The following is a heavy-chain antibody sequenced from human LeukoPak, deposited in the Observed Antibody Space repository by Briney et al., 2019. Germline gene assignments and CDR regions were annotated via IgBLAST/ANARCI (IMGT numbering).Heavy chain of an antibody. V-gene: IGHV3-23*01. CDR1: GFTFSSYA. CDR2: ISGSGGST. J-gene: IGHJ4*02. D-gene: IGHD6-19*01. CDR3: ARLIFPTGYSSGWYYFDY. Sequence: GGSLRLSCAASGFTFSSYAMSWVRQAPGKGLEWVSAISGSGGSTYYADSVKGRFTISRDNSKNTLYLQMNSLRAEDTAVYYCARLIFPTGYSSGWYYFDYWGQGTLVTVSS.